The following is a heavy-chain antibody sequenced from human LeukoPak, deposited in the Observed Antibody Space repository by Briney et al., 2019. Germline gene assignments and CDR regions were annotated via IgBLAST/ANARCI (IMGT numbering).Heavy chain of an antibody. CDR1: GFTFSVFW. CDR2: IKQGGSEK. CDR3: ARYHGGYFAY. Sequence: GXXRLSCAASGFTFSVFWMSWVRQAPGKGLEWVANIKQGGSEKYYVGSVKGRFTISRDNDNNSMYLQINSLRAEDTAVYYCARYHGGYFAYWGQGTLVTVSS. J-gene: IGHJ4*02. D-gene: IGHD2-15*01. V-gene: IGHV3-7*01.